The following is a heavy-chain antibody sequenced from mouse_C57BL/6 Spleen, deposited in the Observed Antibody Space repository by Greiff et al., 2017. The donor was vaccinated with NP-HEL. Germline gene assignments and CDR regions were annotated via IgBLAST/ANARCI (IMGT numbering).Heavy chain of an antibody. CDR3: ARGDGSIDY. CDR1: GYTFTDYY. J-gene: IGHJ2*01. Sequence: EVQLQQSGPELVKPGASVKISCKASGYTFTDYYMNWVKQSHGKSLEWIGDINPNNGGTSYNQKFKGKATLTVDKSSSTAYMELRSLTSEDSAVYYCARGDGSIDYWGQGTTLTVSS. CDR2: INPNNGGT. V-gene: IGHV1-26*01. D-gene: IGHD1-1*01.